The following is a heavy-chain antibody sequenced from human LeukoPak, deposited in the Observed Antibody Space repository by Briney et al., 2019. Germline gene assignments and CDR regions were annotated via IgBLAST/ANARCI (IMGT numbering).Heavy chain of an antibody. CDR1: GGSISSYY. CDR3: AGGLRWLSFDL. V-gene: IGHV4-59*01. D-gene: IGHD6-19*01. CDR2: IHYNGNT. Sequence: SEILSLTCTVSGGSISSYYWTWIRQPPGKGLEWIGYIHYNGNTDYNPSLKSRVSISVDTSKNHFSLRLSSVIAADTAVYYCAGGLRWLSFDLWGQGTPVTVSS. J-gene: IGHJ5*02.